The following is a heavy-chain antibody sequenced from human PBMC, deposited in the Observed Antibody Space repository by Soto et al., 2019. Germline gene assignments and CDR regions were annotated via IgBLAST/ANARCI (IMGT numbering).Heavy chain of an antibody. CDR2: ISNDGRDK. J-gene: IGHJ3*01. CDR3: AKDQGIAASHGID. V-gene: IGHV3-30*18. CDR1: GFTFNNYG. D-gene: IGHD6-13*01. Sequence: QVQLVESGGGVVQPGRSLRLSCAASGFTFNNYGMHWVRQAPGKGLEWVAAISNDGRDKYYGDSVKGRLTISRDNCKNTVYLQMNNLRADDTAVYYCAKDQGIAASHGIDWGQGTMVTVSS.